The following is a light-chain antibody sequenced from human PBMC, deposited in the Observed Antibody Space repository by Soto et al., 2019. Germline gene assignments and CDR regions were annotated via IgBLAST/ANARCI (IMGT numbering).Light chain of an antibody. CDR1: SSDVGGYNY. J-gene: IGLJ1*01. Sequence: QSVLTQPASVSGSPGQSITISCTGTSSDVGGYNYVSWYQQHPGKAPKLMIYDVSNRPSGVSNRFSGSKSGNTASLTISGLQAEDEANYYCSSYTSRSTPYASGTGTKVPVL. CDR3: SSYTSRSTPYA. CDR2: DVS. V-gene: IGLV2-14*01.